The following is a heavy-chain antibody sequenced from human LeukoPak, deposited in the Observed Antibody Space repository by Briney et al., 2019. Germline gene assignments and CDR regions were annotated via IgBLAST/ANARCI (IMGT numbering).Heavy chain of an antibody. V-gene: IGHV3-23*01. D-gene: IGHD3-22*01. CDR2: ISGSGGST. CDR1: GFTFSSYA. J-gene: IGHJ4*02. Sequence: GGSLRLSCAASGFTFSSYAMSWVRQAPGKGLEWVSAISGSGGSTYYADSVKGRFTISRDNSKNTLYLQMNSLRAEDAAVYYCAKYGYDSSGYSSYWGQGTLVTVSS. CDR3: AKYGYDSSGYSSY.